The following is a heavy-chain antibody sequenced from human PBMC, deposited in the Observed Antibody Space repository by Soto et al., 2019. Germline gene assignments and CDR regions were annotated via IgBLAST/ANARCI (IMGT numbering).Heavy chain of an antibody. V-gene: IGHV5-10-1*03. CDR2: IDPSDSYT. Sequence: EVQLVQSGAEVKKPGESLRISCQASGYSFTTYWISWVRQMPGKGLEWMGRIDPSDSYTNYSPSFQGRVTISVDKSVNTAYLQWSSLESSDTAIYYCANSPEDQLLCFDSWGQGSLVTVSS. D-gene: IGHD2-2*01. J-gene: IGHJ4*02. CDR1: GYSFTTYW. CDR3: ANSPEDQLLCFDS.